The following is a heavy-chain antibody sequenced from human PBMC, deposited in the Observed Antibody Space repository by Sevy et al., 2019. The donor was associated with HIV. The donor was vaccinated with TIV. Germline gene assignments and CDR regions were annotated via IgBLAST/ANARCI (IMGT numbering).Heavy chain of an antibody. CDR3: AGENAWGRGYS. Sequence: SDTLSLTCTVSGGSITSLYWNRIPQPPGKALQRIANHYSNRHINYNPSLKSRVTFSLDTSKNQFSLRLSSVTAADTAMYYCAGENAWGRGYSWGQGTLVTVSS. CDR2: HYSNRHI. D-gene: IGHD1-26*01. V-gene: IGHV4-59*08. CDR1: GGSITSLY. J-gene: IGHJ4*02.